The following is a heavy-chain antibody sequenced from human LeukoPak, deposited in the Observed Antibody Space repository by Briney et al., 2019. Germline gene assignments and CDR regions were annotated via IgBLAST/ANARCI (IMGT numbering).Heavy chain of an antibody. D-gene: IGHD6-19*01. CDR2: ISAYNGNT. CDR1: GYTFTSYG. CDR3: ARDTAVAGTDLFDP. Sequence: ASVKVSCKASGYTFTSYGISWVRQVPGQGLEWMGWISAYNGNTNYAQKLQGRVTMTTDTSTSTAYMELRSPRSDDTAVYYCARDTAVAGTDLFDPWGQGTLVTVSS. V-gene: IGHV1-18*01. J-gene: IGHJ5*02.